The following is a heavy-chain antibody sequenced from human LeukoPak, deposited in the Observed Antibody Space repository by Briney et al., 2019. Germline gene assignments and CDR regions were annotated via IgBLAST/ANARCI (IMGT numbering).Heavy chain of an antibody. CDR3: ARVRSGSDYDY. V-gene: IGHV1-69*04. J-gene: IGHJ4*02. CDR2: IIPILGIA. CDR1: GGTFSSYA. D-gene: IGHD3-10*01. Sequence: GASVKVSCKASGGTFSSYATSWVRQAPGQGLEWMGRIIPILGIANYAQKFQGRVTITADKSTSTAYMELSSLRSEDTAVYYCARVRSGSDYDYWGQGTLVTVSS.